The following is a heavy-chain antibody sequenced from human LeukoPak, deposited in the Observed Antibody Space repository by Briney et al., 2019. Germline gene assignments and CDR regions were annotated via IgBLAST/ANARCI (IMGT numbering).Heavy chain of an antibody. D-gene: IGHD6-19*01. CDR1: GFTFSSYE. V-gene: IGHV3-48*03. J-gene: IGHJ6*03. CDR2: ISSSGSTI. CDR3: ARERGSSGWSRKYYYYYYMDV. Sequence: QSGGSLRLSCAASGFTFSSYEMNWVRQAPGKGLEWVSYISSSGSTIYYADSVKGRFTISRDNAKNSLYLQMNSLRAEDTAVYYCARERGSSGWSRKYYYYYYMDVWGKGTTVTISS.